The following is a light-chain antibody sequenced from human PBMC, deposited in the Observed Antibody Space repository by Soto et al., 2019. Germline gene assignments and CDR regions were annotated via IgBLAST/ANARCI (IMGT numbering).Light chain of an antibody. CDR1: SADIGSHDY. CDR2: EVS. Sequence: QSALTQPASVSGSPGQSITISCTGSSADIGSHDYVSWYQQHPGKVPKLIIYEVSKRPSGASDRFSGSKSGNAAYLSISGTQPEEQAHYSSCSYAGSTTSYVFATGTKVTV. CDR3: CSYAGSTTSYV. V-gene: IGLV2-23*02. J-gene: IGLJ1*01.